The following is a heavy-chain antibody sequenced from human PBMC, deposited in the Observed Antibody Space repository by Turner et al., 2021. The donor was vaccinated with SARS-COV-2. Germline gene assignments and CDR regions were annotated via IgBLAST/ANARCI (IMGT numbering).Heavy chain of an antibody. Sequence: LQLQESGPGLVKPLETPSPTFTVPGCPISSSSYYWGWIRQPPGKGLEWIGNIYYSGSAYYNPSLKSRVTISVDPSKNQFSLKLTSVTAADTAVYYCARLMDTAMDYYGTDVWGQGTTVTVSS. V-gene: IGHV4-39*01. CDR3: ARLMDTAMDYYGTDV. CDR1: GCPISSSSYY. CDR2: IYYSGSA. D-gene: IGHD5-18*01. J-gene: IGHJ6*02.